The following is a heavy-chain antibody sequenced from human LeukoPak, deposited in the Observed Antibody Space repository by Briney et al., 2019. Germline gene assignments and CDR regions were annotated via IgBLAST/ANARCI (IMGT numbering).Heavy chain of an antibody. CDR2: INADGSTA. CDR3: VVVVEPPDSDGSDV. CDR1: GFTFGNSW. D-gene: IGHD1-14*01. Sequence: LPGGSLRLSCAASGFTFGNSWVHWVRQAPGKGLVWVSLINADGSTATYADSVKGRFTISRDNARNTLSLQMNSLTIEDTAVYYCVVVVEPPDSDGSDVWGQGTMITVSS. J-gene: IGHJ3*01. V-gene: IGHV3-74*01.